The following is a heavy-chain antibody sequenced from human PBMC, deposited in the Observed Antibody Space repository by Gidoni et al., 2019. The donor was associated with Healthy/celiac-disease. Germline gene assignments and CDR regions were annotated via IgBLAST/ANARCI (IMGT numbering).Heavy chain of an antibody. CDR1: GGSISSSSYY. J-gene: IGHJ6*02. V-gene: IGHV4-39*07. D-gene: IGHD2-21*02. CDR2: IYYSGST. Sequence: QLQLQESGPGLVKPSETLSLTCTVSGGSISSSSYYWGWIRQPPGKGLEWIGSIYYSGSTYYNPSLKSRVTISVDTSKNQFSLKLSSVTAADTAVYYCARDRRSGGDLHYYYYYGMDVWGQGTTVTVSS. CDR3: ARDRRSGGDLHYYYYYGMDV.